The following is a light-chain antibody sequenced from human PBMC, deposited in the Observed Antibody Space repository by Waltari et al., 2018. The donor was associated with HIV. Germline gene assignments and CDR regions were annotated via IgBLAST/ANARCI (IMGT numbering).Light chain of an antibody. V-gene: IGLV1-44*01. CDR1: SSNIGVNT. CDR2: RSD. J-gene: IGLJ3*02. CDR3: AAWDDRLNVWL. Sequence: QSVLTQPPSASGTPGQRVTISCSGGSSNIGVNTVNWYQQVPGTAPKIIVYRSDQRPSGVSDRFSGSKSGASASLAISGLQSEDEADYYCAAWDDRLNVWLFGGGTKLTVL.